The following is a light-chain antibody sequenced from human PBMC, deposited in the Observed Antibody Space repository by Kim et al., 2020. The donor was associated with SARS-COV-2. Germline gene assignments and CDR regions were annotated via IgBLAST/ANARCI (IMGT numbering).Light chain of an antibody. V-gene: IGKV3-11*01. J-gene: IGKJ2*01. CDR2: DAF. CDR3: QERSNWPLST. CDR1: QSVSTY. Sequence: EIVLTQSPATLSLSPGGRATLSCRATQSVSTYLAWYQQKPGQAPRLLIYDAFKRATGIPARFSGSGSGTDFTLPISSLQPEDSGIYYCQERSNWPLSTLGQGTTREF.